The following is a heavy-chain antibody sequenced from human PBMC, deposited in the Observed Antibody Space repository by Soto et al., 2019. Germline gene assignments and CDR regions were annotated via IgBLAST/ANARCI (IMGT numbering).Heavy chain of an antibody. CDR3: TRGRQTFY. V-gene: IGHV3-7*01. J-gene: IGHJ4*02. CDR2: INQDGSEK. Sequence: EVQLVESGGGLVQPGGSLRLSCAASGFIFSSYWMSWVRQAPGKGLEWVANINQDGSEKYYVDSLKGRFTISRDNAKNSLYLQMNSLRAEDTAVYYCTRGRQTFYWGQGTLVTVSS. CDR1: GFIFSSYW.